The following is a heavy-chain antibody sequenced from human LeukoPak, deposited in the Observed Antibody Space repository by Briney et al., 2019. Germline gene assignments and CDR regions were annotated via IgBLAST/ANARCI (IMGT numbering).Heavy chain of an antibody. CDR2: ISSDGNNK. J-gene: IGHJ5*01. D-gene: IGHD2-21*02. CDR3: AGPGGDRSFDF. V-gene: IGHV3-30-3*01. CDR1: GFTFSSNN. Sequence: GGSLRLSCEASGFTFSSNNIHWVRQAPGKGLEWVAAISSDGNNKWYAVAVKGRFTISRDNSKDTVYLQMNSLRVEDTALYYCAGPGGDRSFDFWGQGSLVTVSS.